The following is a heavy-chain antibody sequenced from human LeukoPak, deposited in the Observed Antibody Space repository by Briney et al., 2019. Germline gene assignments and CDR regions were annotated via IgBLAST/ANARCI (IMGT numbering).Heavy chain of an antibody. D-gene: IGHD3-10*01. CDR3: ARVSYGSGSYSLLFDY. J-gene: IGHJ4*02. V-gene: IGHV1-2*02. Sequence: ASVKDSCKASGYTFTGYYMHWVRQAPGQGREWMGWINPNSGGTNYAQKFQGRVTMTRDTSISTAYMELSRLRSDDPAVYYCARVSYGSGSYSLLFDYWGQGTLVTVSS. CDR1: GYTFTGYY. CDR2: INPNSGGT.